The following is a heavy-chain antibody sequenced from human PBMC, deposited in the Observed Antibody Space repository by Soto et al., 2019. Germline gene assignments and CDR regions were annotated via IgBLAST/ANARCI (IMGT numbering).Heavy chain of an antibody. CDR3: ARSFKNGYAPFDY. CDR2: IRNTGSAV. V-gene: IGHV3-11*01. J-gene: IGHJ4*02. Sequence: PGGSLRLSCAASAFTFSEYFMCWIRQAPGKGLEWISYIRNTGSAVYYVDSVRGRFTISRDNAKNSLHLQMNSLRVEDTAIYYCARSFKNGYAPFDYWGQGTLFTVSS. D-gene: IGHD5-18*01. CDR1: AFTFSEYF.